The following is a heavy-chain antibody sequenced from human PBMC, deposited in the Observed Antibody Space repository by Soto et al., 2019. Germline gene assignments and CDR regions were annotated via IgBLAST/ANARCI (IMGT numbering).Heavy chain of an antibody. CDR2: IKADGSEE. CDR3: ARDPNGIASRPWYYGMDV. D-gene: IGHD6-6*01. V-gene: IGHV3-7*05. J-gene: IGHJ6*02. CDR1: EFTFSSYW. Sequence: PGGSLRLSCGGSEFTFSSYWMNWVRQVPGKGLEWVANIKADGSEEYYVDTVKGRFTISRDNAKNSLYLQMSSLSAENTAVFYCARDPNGIASRPWYYGMDVWGQGTTVTVSS.